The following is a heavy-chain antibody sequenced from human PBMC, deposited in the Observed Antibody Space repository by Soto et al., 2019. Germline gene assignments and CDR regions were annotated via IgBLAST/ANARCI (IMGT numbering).Heavy chain of an antibody. V-gene: IGHV3-48*03. D-gene: IGHD2-8*01. CDR1: GFTFSSYD. Sequence: EVQLVESGGGLVQPGGSLRLSCAASGFTFSSYDMNWVHQAPGKGLEWVSYISSSGSSINYADSVKGRFTISRDNAKNSLYLQMNSLRAEDTAVYYCARDPGCSNGVCSRFDYWGKGTLVTVSS. CDR3: ARDPGCSNGVCSRFDY. CDR2: ISSSGSSI. J-gene: IGHJ4*02.